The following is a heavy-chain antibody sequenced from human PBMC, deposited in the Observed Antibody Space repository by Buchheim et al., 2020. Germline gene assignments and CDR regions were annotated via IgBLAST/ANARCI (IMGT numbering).Heavy chain of an antibody. CDR2: IFYGGST. D-gene: IGHD2/OR15-2a*01. Sequence: QLQMLESGPGLVKPSETLSLTCTVSGASIGSTTYYWGWIRQSPGKGLEWIASIFYGGSTQYNPSLQSRVTITVDMSKNQFSLELASVTAADTAVYFCVKSMSWYFENWGQGILVTVSS. J-gene: IGHJ4*02. CDR1: GASIGSTTYY. CDR3: VKSMSWYFEN. V-gene: IGHV4-39*01.